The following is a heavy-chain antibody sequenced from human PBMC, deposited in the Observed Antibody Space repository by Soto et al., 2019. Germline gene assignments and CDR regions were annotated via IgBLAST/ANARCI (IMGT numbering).Heavy chain of an antibody. D-gene: IGHD3-16*02. Sequence: QVQLVQSGAEVKKPGASVKVSCKASGYTFTSYAMHWVRQAPGQRLEWMGWINAGNGNTKYSQKLQGRVTITRDTSASTAYMELSSRRSEYTAVYYCASLQNCDYGWESYRYTSPPPFQHWGQGTLVTVSS. CDR2: INAGNGNT. J-gene: IGHJ1*01. CDR1: GYTFTSYA. CDR3: ASLQNCDYGWESYRYTSPPPFQH. V-gene: IGHV1-3*01.